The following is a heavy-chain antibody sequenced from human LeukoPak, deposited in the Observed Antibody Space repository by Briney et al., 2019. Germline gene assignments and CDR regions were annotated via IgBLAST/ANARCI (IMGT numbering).Heavy chain of an antibody. J-gene: IGHJ3*02. CDR2: IYYSGST. CDR1: GGSISSYY. CDR3: AISSGWVNDAFDI. Sequence: SETLSLTCTVSGGSISSYYWSWIRQPPGKGLEWIGYIYYSGSTNYNPSLKSRVTISVDTSKNQFSLKLSSVTAADTAVYYCAISSGWVNDAFDIWGQGTMVTVSS. V-gene: IGHV4-59*12. D-gene: IGHD6-19*01.